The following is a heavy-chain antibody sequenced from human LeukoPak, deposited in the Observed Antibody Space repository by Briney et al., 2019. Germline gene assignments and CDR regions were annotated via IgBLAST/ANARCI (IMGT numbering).Heavy chain of an antibody. V-gene: IGHV1-69*01. CDR2: IIPIFGTA. D-gene: IGHD3-3*01. CDR1: GGTFSSYA. J-gene: IGHJ3*02. CDR3: ARGTFGVVISAGAFDI. Sequence: GASVKVSCKASGGTFSSYAISWVRQAPGQGLEWMGGIIPIFGTANYAQKFQGRVTITADESTSTAYMELSSLRSEDTAMYYFARGTFGVVISAGAFDIWGQGTMVTVSS.